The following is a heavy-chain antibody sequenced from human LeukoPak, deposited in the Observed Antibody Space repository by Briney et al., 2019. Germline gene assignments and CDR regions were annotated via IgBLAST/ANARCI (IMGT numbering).Heavy chain of an antibody. Sequence: SETLSLTCSVSGYSISSGYYWGWIRQPPGKGLEWIGSFYHGGSTYYNPSLKSRVTISVDTSKNQFSLKLISVAAAGTAVYYCARDGSRWFDPWGQGTLVTVSS. V-gene: IGHV4-38-2*02. CDR3: ARDGSRWFDP. CDR2: FYHGGST. D-gene: IGHD1-26*01. J-gene: IGHJ5*02. CDR1: GYSISSGYY.